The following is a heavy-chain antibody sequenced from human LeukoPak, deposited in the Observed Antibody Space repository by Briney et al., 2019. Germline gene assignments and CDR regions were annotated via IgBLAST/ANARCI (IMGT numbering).Heavy chain of an antibody. CDR2: ISAYNGNT. V-gene: IGHV1-18*01. D-gene: IGHD3-22*01. CDR3: ARDHITMIVVVTEEPDAFDI. J-gene: IGHJ3*02. CDR1: GYTFTSYG. Sequence: GASVNVSCKASGYTFTSYGISWVRQAPGQGLEWMGWISAYNGNTNYAQKLQGRVTMTTDTSTSTAYMELRSLRSDDTAVYYCARDHITMIVVVTEEPDAFDIWGQGTMVTVSS.